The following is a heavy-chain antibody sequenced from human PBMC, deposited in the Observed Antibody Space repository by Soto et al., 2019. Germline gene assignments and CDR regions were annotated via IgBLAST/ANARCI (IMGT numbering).Heavy chain of an antibody. Sequence: GGSLRLSCAASGFTFSNTWMNWVRQAPGKGLEWVGRIKSKADGGTTDYAAPVKGRFTISRDDSKNTLFLQMNSLKTEDTAVYYCATASFWEPRLWGQGTTVTVSS. CDR1: GFTFSNTW. CDR3: ATASFWEPRL. J-gene: IGHJ6*02. V-gene: IGHV3-15*07. D-gene: IGHD3-3*01. CDR2: IKSKADGGTT.